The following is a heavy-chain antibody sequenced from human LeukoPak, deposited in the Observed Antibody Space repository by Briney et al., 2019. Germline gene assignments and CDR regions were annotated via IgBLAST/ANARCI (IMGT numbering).Heavy chain of an antibody. Sequence: SETLSLTCTVSGGSISSYYWSWIRQPPGKGLEWIGYIYYSGSTNYNPSLKSRVTISVDTSKNQLSLKLSSVTAADTAVYYCAREVNYYDSSGHFDYWGQGILVTVSS. CDR3: AREVNYYDSSGHFDY. J-gene: IGHJ4*02. CDR1: GGSISSYY. CDR2: IYYSGST. V-gene: IGHV4-59*01. D-gene: IGHD3-22*01.